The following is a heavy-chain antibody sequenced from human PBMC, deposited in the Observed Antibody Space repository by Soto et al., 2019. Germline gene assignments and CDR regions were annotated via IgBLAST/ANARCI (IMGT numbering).Heavy chain of an antibody. V-gene: IGHV1-69*08. D-gene: IGHD2-2*01. Sequence: QVQLVQSGAEVKKPGSSVKVSCKASGGTFSSYTISWVRQAPGQGLEWMGRIIPILGIANYAQKFQGRVTITADKSTRTAYMELSSLRSEDTAVYYCARDYCSSTSCSIWGQGTLVTVSS. CDR2: IIPILGIA. CDR1: GGTFSSYT. CDR3: ARDYCSSTSCSI. J-gene: IGHJ4*02.